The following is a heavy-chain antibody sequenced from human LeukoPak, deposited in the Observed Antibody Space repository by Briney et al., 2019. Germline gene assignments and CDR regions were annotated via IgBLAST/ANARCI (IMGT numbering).Heavy chain of an antibody. D-gene: IGHD5-12*01. Sequence: PSETLSLTCAVSGYSISSGYYWGWIRQPPGKGLEWIGEINHSGSTNYNPSLKSRVTISVDTSKNQFSLKLSSVTAADTAVYYCARARAPYDAWGQGTLVTVSS. J-gene: IGHJ5*02. V-gene: IGHV4-38-2*01. CDR1: GYSISSGYY. CDR3: ARARAPYDA. CDR2: INHSGST.